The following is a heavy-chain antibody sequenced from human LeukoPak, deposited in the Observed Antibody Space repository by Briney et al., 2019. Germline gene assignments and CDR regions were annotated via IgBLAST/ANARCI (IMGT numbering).Heavy chain of an antibody. CDR1: GFTFSSYW. J-gene: IGHJ4*02. D-gene: IGHD6-19*01. CDR3: AREYSSGWTSDY. Sequence: PGGSLTLSCAASGFTFSSYWMHWVRQAPGKGLVWVSRINSDGNYTTYAYPVKGRFTISRDNAKNTLSLQMNSLRAEDTAVYYCAREYSSGWTSDYWGQGTLVTVSS. CDR2: INSDGNYT. V-gene: IGHV3-74*01.